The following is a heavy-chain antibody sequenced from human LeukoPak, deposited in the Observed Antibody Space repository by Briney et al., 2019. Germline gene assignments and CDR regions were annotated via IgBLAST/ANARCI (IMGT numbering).Heavy chain of an antibody. CDR3: ARQTGSGLFSLP. Sequence: ASQTLSLTCTVSGGSISNTLYYWAWIRQPPGKGLESIGSIYYSRSTYYSPSLKSRVTISVDTSKNQFSLKLTSVTAADTAVYYCARQTGSGLFSLPGGQGTLVTVSS. CDR2: IYYSRST. J-gene: IGHJ4*02. V-gene: IGHV4-39*01. D-gene: IGHD3-10*01. CDR1: GGSISNTLYY.